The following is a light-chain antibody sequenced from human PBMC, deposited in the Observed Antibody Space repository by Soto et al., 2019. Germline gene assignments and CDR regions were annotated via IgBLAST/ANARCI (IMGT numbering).Light chain of an antibody. V-gene: IGKV4-1*01. CDR1: QSVLYSSNNKNY. J-gene: IGKJ5*01. CDR2: AAS. Sequence: DFVMTQSPDSLAVSLGERATINCKSSQSVLYSSNNKNYLAWYQQKPGKAPKLLIYAASSLQSGVPSRFSGSGSGTDFTLTISSLQPEDFATYYCQQSYSTPRLTFGQGTRLEIK. CDR3: QQSYSTPRLT.